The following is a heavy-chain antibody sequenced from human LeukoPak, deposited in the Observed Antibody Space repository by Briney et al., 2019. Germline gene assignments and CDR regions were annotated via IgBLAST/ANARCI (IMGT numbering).Heavy chain of an antibody. Sequence: GGSLRLSCAASGFTFSSYSMNWVRQAPGKGLEWVSYISSSSSTIYYADSVKGRFTISRDNAKNSLYLQMNSLRAEDTAVYYCARAGIYCSSTFCAWFDPWGQGTLVTVSS. V-gene: IGHV3-48*04. J-gene: IGHJ5*02. CDR3: ARAGIYCSSTFCAWFDP. CDR1: GFTFSSYS. CDR2: ISSSSSTI. D-gene: IGHD2-2*01.